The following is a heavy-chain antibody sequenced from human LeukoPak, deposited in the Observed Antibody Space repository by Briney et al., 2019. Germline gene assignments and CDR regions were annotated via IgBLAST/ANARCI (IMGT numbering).Heavy chain of an antibody. CDR3: AKPLDLFGVVTIGFDY. Sequence: PGGSLRLSCAASGFTFSSYSMNWVRQAPGKGLEWVSSISSSSSYIYYADSVKGRFTISRDNAKNTLYLQMNSLRAEDTAVYYCAKPLDLFGVVTIGFDYWGQGTLVTVSS. CDR1: GFTFSSYS. J-gene: IGHJ4*02. V-gene: IGHV3-21*04. CDR2: ISSSSSYI. D-gene: IGHD3-3*01.